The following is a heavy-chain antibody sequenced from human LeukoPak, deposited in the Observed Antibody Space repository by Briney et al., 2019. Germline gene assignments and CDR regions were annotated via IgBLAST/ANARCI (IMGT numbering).Heavy chain of an antibody. V-gene: IGHV3-20*04. Sequence: GGSLRLSCAASGFAFDHYGMSWVRHLPGKGLEWVSGVNWNGDSTGYADSVRGRFTTSRDNAKNSLYLQMNSLRAEDTAVYYCARVLRYDNSGHDSFDIWGQGTMVIVSS. CDR3: ARVLRYDNSGHDSFDI. CDR2: VNWNGDST. D-gene: IGHD3-22*01. CDR1: GFAFDHYG. J-gene: IGHJ3*02.